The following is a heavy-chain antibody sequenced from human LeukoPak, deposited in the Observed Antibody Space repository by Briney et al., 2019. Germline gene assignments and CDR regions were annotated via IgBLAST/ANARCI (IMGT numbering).Heavy chain of an antibody. D-gene: IGHD1-26*01. CDR1: GYTFTSYY. V-gene: IGHV1-8*02. J-gene: IGHJ4*02. Sequence: ASVKVSCKASGYTFTSYYMHWVRQATGQGLEWMGWMNPNSGNTGYAQKFQGRVTMTRNTAINTAYMELSSLRSEDTAVYYCARETNSGNYQFWGQGTLVTVSS. CDR2: MNPNSGNT. CDR3: ARETNSGNYQF.